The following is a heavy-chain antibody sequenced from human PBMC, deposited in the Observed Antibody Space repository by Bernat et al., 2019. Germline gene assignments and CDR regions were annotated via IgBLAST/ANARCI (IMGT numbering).Heavy chain of an antibody. D-gene: IGHD6-13*01. V-gene: IGHV4-34*01. J-gene: IGHJ5*02. CDR2: INHSGST. CDR1: GGSFSGYY. CDR3: ARGRGFQQQLPGWFDP. Sequence: QVQLQQWGAGLLKPSETLSLTCAVYGGSFSGYYWSWIRQPPGKGLEWIGEINHSGSTNYNPSLKSRVTISVDTSKNQFSLKLSSVTGADTAVYYCARGRGFQQQLPGWFDPWGQGTLVTVSS.